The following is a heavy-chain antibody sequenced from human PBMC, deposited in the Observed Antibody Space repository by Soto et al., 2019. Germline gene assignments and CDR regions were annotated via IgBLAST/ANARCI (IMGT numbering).Heavy chain of an antibody. CDR3: ARRTTVTTWLDYFDF. V-gene: IGHV4-30-4*01. Sequence: QVRLQESGPGLVKPSQTLSLTCTVSGASINSADHFWSWIRQPPGKGLEWIGYISYRGNTYYNPSLQRPVTMSVDTSKSQFSLNLSSVTAADTAVYYCARRTTVTTWLDYFDFWGQGTLVTVSS. J-gene: IGHJ4*02. CDR2: ISYRGNT. D-gene: IGHD4-17*01. CDR1: GASINSADHF.